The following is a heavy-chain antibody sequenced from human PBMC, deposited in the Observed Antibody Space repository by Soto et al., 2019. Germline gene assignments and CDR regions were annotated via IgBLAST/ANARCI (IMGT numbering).Heavy chain of an antibody. Sequence: QVQLVQSGAEVKKPGASVKFSCKASGYTFTNYYMHWVRQTPGQGLEWMGIINPSGGSTRYAQKFQGRITMTTDTSTYTVSMELRSLRSVDPAVSYCARDPNSYDFWTLNGDWFGMDVWGQGTTFTVSS. CDR2: INPSGGST. CDR1: GYTFTNYY. D-gene: IGHD3-3*01. V-gene: IGHV1-46*01. J-gene: IGHJ6*02. CDR3: ARDPNSYDFWTLNGDWFGMDV.